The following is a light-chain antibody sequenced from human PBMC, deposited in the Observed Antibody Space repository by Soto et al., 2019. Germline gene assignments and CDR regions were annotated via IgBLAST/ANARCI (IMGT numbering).Light chain of an antibody. CDR1: SSDIVASNY. J-gene: IGLJ1*01. CDR3: YSWNSNSDTHYA. V-gene: IGLV2-14*03. Sequence: QSALTQPASVSGSPGQSITISCTGTSSDIVASNYVSWYQQHPGQAPKLMISDVNNRPSGISDRFSGSKSGNTASLTISGLQAEDEADYYCYSWNSNSDTHYAFGTGSKLAVL. CDR2: DVN.